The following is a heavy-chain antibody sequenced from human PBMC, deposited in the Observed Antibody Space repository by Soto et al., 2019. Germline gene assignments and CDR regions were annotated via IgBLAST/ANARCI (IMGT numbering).Heavy chain of an antibody. V-gene: IGHV4-31*03. CDR1: GGSISSGGYY. D-gene: IGHD4-17*01. J-gene: IGHJ4*02. CDR2: IYYSGST. CDR3: VVRGDYGSRFDY. Sequence: QVQLQESGPGLVKPSQTLSLTCTVSGGSISSGGYYWSWIRQHPGKGLEWIGYIYYSGSTYYDPSLKSRVTISVDTSKNQFSLKLSSVTAADTAVYYCVVRGDYGSRFDYWGQGTLVTVSS.